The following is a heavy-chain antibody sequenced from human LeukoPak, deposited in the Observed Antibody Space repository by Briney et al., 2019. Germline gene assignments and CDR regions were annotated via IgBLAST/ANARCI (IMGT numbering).Heavy chain of an antibody. CDR2: IYYSGNT. D-gene: IGHD2-2*01. J-gene: IGHJ4*02. V-gene: IGHV4-39*01. CDR1: GGSISSSNYY. CDR3: ARKGYCSSTSCYNFDY. Sequence: SETLSLTCTVSGGSISSSNYYWGWIRQPPGKGLERIGSIYYSGNTYYNPSLKSRVTISVDTSKNQFSLKLNSVTAADTAVYYCARKGYCSSTSCYNFDYWGQGTLVTVSS.